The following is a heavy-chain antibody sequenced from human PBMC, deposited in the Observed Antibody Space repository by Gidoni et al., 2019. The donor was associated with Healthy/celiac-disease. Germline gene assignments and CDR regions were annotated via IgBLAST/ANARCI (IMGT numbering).Heavy chain of an antibody. CDR2: IYYSGST. J-gene: IGHJ5*02. V-gene: IGHV4-59*01. CDR1: GGSISSYS. Sequence: QVQLQESGPGLVKPSETLSLTCTVSGGSISSYSWSWIRQPPGKGLEWIGYIYYSGSTNYNPSLKSRVTISVDTSKNQFSLKLSSVTAADTAVYYCARGQYYDFWSGYYPNNWFDPWGQGTLVTVSS. CDR3: ARGQYYDFWSGYYPNNWFDP. D-gene: IGHD3-3*01.